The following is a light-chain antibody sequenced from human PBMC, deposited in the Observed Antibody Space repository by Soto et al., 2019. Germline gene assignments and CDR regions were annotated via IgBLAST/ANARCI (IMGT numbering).Light chain of an antibody. CDR2: AAS. V-gene: IGKV1-39*01. J-gene: IGKJ1*01. CDR1: QSISSY. Sequence: IQRTQSPSSLSASVGDRVTITCRASQSISSYLNWYQQKPGKAPKLLIYAASSLQSGVPSRFSGSGSGTDFTLTISSLQPEDFATYYCQQSYSTPWTFGQGTKVEIK. CDR3: QQSYSTPWT.